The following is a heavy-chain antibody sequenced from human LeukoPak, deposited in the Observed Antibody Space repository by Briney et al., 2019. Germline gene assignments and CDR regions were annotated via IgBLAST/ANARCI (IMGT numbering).Heavy chain of an antibody. CDR3: ARDSRPIFEWQQLGGDY. Sequence: GASVKVSCKASGYTFTGYYMHWVRQAPGQGLEWMGWINPNSGGTNYAQEFQGRVTMTRDTSISTAYMELGRLRSDDTAVYYCARDSRPIFEWQQLGGDYWGQGTLVTVSS. D-gene: IGHD6-13*01. CDR2: INPNSGGT. CDR1: GYTFTGYY. V-gene: IGHV1-2*02. J-gene: IGHJ4*02.